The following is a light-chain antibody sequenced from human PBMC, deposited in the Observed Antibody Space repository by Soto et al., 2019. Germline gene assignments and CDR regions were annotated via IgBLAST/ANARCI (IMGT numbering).Light chain of an antibody. CDR3: QQYNKWPRT. Sequence: EVVMTQSPVTLSLSPGDRATVSCRASQTVVTHLAWFQQKPGQPPRLLIYDASATATGIPARFSGSGSGTEFTLTISSLQSEDFAVYYCQQYNKWPRTFGKGTKVE. CDR2: DAS. J-gene: IGKJ1*01. CDR1: QTVVTH. V-gene: IGKV3-15*01.